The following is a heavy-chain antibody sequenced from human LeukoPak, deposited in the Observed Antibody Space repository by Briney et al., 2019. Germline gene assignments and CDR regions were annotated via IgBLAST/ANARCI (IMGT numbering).Heavy chain of an antibody. CDR2: ISGSGGST. Sequence: GGSLRLSCAASGFTFSSYGMSWVRQAPGKGLEWVSAISGSGGSTYYADSVKGRFTISRDNSKNTLYLQMNSLRAEDTAVYYCASTENYYDSSGYYYVGWGFDYWGRGTLVTVSS. J-gene: IGHJ4*02. V-gene: IGHV3-23*01. CDR1: GFTFSSYG. CDR3: ASTENYYDSSGYYYVGWGFDY. D-gene: IGHD3-22*01.